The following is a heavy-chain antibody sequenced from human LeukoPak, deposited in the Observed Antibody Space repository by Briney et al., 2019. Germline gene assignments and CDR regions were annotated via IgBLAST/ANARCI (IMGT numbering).Heavy chain of an antibody. J-gene: IGHJ6*03. CDR2: ISGSGGST. Sequence: GGSLRLSCAASGFTFSSYAMSWVRQAPGKGLEWVSAISGSGGSTYYADSVKGRFTISIDNSKNTLYLQMNSLRAEDTAVYYCAKALAYYYYYMDVWGKGTTVTVSS. CDR3: AKALAYYYYYMDV. D-gene: IGHD6-13*01. V-gene: IGHV3-23*01. CDR1: GFTFSSYA.